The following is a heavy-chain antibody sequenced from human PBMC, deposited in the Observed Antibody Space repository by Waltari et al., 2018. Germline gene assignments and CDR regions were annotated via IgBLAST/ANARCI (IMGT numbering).Heavy chain of an antibody. CDR2: ISYDGSNK. V-gene: IGHV3-30-3*01. J-gene: IGHJ4*02. Sequence: QVQLVESGGGVVQPGRSLILSCAASGFTLRGSTMHWVRQAPGKGLEWVEVISYDGSNKYYADSVKGRFTIARDNSKNTLYLQMNSLRAEDTAVYYCARVEADYWGQGTLVTVSS. CDR1: GFTLRGST. CDR3: ARVEADY.